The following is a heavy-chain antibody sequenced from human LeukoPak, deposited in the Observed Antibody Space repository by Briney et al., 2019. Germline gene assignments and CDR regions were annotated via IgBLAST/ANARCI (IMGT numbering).Heavy chain of an antibody. Sequence: SGTLSLTCAVSGGSISSSNWWSWVRQPPGEGLEWIGEIYHSGSTNYNPSLKSRGTISVDKSKNQFSLKLSSVPAADTAVYYRARAGGFTMVRGAVNTWFDPWGQGTLVTVSS. V-gene: IGHV4-4*02. CDR1: GGSISSSNW. J-gene: IGHJ5*02. CDR2: IYHSGST. CDR3: ARAGGFTMVRGAVNTWFDP. D-gene: IGHD3-10*01.